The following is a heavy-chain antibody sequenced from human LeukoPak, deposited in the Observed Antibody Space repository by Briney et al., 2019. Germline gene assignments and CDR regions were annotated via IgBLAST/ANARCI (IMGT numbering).Heavy chain of an antibody. D-gene: IGHD6-6*01. J-gene: IGHJ4*02. CDR1: GYTFTGYY. CDR3: ARAMSIAARLQTIFDY. V-gene: IGHV1-2*02. CDR2: INPNSGGT. Sequence: GASVKVSCKASGYTFTGYYMHWVRQAPGQGLEWMGWINPNSGGTKYAQKFQGRVTVTRDTSISTAYMELNRLRSDDTAVYYCARAMSIAARLQTIFDYWGQGTLVTVSS.